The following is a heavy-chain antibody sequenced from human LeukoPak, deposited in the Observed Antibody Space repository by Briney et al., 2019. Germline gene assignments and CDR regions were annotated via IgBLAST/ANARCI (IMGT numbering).Heavy chain of an antibody. CDR1: GFTFSSYS. CDR2: ISYDGQKR. CDR3: ARDWGYDSGTYCVY. J-gene: IGHJ4*02. V-gene: IGHV3-30*04. D-gene: IGHD3-10*01. Sequence: GGSLRLSCAASGFTFSSYSMHWVRQAPGKGLEWVAVISYDGQKRFYGDSVKGRFTISRDNSKNTVELQMNSLRPEDMAVYYCARDWGYDSGTYCVYWGQGTLVTVSS.